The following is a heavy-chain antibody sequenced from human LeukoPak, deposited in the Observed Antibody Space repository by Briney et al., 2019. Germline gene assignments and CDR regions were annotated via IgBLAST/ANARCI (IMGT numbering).Heavy chain of an antibody. D-gene: IGHD3-10*01. Sequence: PSETLSLTCTVSGGSISSSSYYWGWIRQPPGKGLEWIGSIYYSGSTYYNPSLKSRVTISVDTSKNQFSLKLSSVTAADTAVYYCARGSMTHYYGSGSYWGQGTLVTVSS. V-gene: IGHV4-39*07. CDR2: IYYSGST. CDR1: GGSISSSSYY. CDR3: ARGSMTHYYGSGSY. J-gene: IGHJ4*02.